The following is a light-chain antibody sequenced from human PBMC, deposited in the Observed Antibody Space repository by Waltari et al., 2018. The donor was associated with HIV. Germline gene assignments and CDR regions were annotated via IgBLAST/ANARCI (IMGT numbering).Light chain of an antibody. CDR2: EVS. J-gene: IGLJ2*01. CDR1: SSDVGSYNL. Sequence: QSALTQPASVSGSPGQSITISCTGTSSDVGSYNLVSWYQQHPGKAPKLMIYEVSKRPACVSNRFSGSKSGNTASMTISGLQAEDEADYYCCSYAGSSTFAVFGGGTKLTVL. CDR3: CSYAGSSTFAV. V-gene: IGLV2-23*02.